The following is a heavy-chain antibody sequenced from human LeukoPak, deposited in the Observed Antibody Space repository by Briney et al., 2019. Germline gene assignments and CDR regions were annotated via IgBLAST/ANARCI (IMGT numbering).Heavy chain of an antibody. J-gene: IGHJ4*02. Sequence: PSETLSLTCTVSGGSISSYYWSWIRQPAGKGLEWIGRIYSSGTTNYNPSLKSRVTMSVDTSKNQFSLKPSSVTAADTAVYYCAREDYGGNSGVDYWGQGTLVTVSS. CDR3: AREDYGGNSGVDY. V-gene: IGHV4-4*07. CDR2: IYSSGTT. CDR1: GGSISSYY. D-gene: IGHD4-23*01.